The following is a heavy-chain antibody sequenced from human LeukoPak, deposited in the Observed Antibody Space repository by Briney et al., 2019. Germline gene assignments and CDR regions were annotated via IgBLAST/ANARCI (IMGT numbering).Heavy chain of an antibody. Sequence: PGGYLRLCCAASGFTFSSYWMHWVRQAPGKGLVWVSRINSDGSSTSYADSVKGRFTISRDNAKNTMYLQMNSLRAEDTAVYYCARVHYYDSSGYHFDYWGQGTLVTVSS. CDR1: GFTFSSYW. J-gene: IGHJ4*02. CDR3: ARVHYYDSSGYHFDY. V-gene: IGHV3-74*01. D-gene: IGHD3-22*01. CDR2: INSDGSST.